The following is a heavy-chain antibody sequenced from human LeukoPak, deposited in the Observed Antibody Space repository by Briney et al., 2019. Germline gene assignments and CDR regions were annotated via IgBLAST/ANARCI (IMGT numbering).Heavy chain of an antibody. J-gene: IGHJ4*02. CDR2: ISSSGSTI. Sequence: GGSLRLSCAASGFTFSDYYMSWIRQAPGKGLEWVSYISSSGSTIYYADSVKGRFTISRDNAKNALYLQMNSLRAEDTAVYYCARRSRNDYGDYVFYFDYWGQGTLVTVSS. V-gene: IGHV3-11*01. D-gene: IGHD4-17*01. CDR1: GFTFSDYY. CDR3: ARRSRNDYGDYVFYFDY.